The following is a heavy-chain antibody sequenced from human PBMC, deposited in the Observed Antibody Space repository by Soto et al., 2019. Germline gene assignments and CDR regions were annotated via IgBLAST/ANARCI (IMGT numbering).Heavy chain of an antibody. CDR3: ARDMRCYGSGAGGMDV. CDR2: IIPIFGTA. Sequence: QVQLVQSGAEVKKPGSSVKVSCKASGGTFSSYAISWVRQAPGQGLEWMGGIIPIFGTANYAQKFQGRVTIAADEYTSTAYMELSSLRSEDTAVYYCARDMRCYGSGAGGMDVWGQGTTVTVSS. D-gene: IGHD3-10*01. V-gene: IGHV1-69*01. J-gene: IGHJ6*02. CDR1: GGTFSSYA.